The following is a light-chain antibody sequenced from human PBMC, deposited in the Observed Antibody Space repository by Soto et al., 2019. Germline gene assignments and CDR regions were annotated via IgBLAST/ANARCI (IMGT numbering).Light chain of an antibody. V-gene: IGKV3-20*01. CDR3: QQYSNSRGYT. J-gene: IGKJ2*01. Sequence: EILLTQSPGTLSLSPGERATLSCRASQSVRSSYLAWYQQKPGQAPRLLIYDASSRATGIPDRFSGSGSGTDFTLTISRLEPEDFAVYYCQQYSNSRGYTFGQGTKLEIK. CDR2: DAS. CDR1: QSVRSSY.